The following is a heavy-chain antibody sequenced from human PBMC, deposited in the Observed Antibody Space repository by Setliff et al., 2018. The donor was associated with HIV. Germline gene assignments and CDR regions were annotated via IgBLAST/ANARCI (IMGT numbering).Heavy chain of an antibody. J-gene: IGHJ5*02. CDR2: INPNSGGT. CDR3: ARVLLRTNAVYGVVSNQFDP. D-gene: IGHD2-8*01. CDR1: GYTFTGYY. Sequence: ASVKVSCKASGYTFTGYYMHWVRQAPGQGLEWMGWINPNSGGTNYAQKFQGRVTMTRDTSISTAYMELSRLRSDDTAVYYCARVLLRTNAVYGVVSNQFDPWGQGSLVTVSS. V-gene: IGHV1-2*02.